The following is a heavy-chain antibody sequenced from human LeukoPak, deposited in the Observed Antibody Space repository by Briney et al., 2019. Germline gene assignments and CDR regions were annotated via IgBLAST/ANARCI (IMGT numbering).Heavy chain of an antibody. CDR1: GYTFTSYG. CDR2: ISAYNGNT. Sequence: ASVKVSCKASGYTFTSYGISWVRQAPGQGLEWMGWISAYNGNTNYAQKLQGRVTMTTDTSTSTAYMELRSLRSDDTAVYYCARETSSSWYSPYYYYYGMDVWGQGTTVTVSS. J-gene: IGHJ6*02. D-gene: IGHD6-13*01. V-gene: IGHV1-18*01. CDR3: ARETSSSWYSPYYYYYGMDV.